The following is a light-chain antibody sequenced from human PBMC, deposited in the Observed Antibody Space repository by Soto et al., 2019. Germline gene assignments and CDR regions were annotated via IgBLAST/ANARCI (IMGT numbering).Light chain of an antibody. CDR3: QQSYSTRYT. CDR2: ASS. V-gene: IGKV1-39*01. J-gene: IGKJ2*01. Sequence: DIQMTQSPSSLSVSVGDRVTITCRASQSISSYLNWYQQKPGKAPKLLIYASSNLQSGVPSRFSGSGSGTDFTLTISSLQPEDFATYYCQQSYSTRYTFGQGTKVEIK. CDR1: QSISSY.